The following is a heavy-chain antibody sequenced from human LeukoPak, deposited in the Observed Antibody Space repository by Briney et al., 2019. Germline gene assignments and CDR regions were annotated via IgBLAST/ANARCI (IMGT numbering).Heavy chain of an antibody. J-gene: IGHJ4*02. CDR2: INSDGSNT. V-gene: IGHV3-74*01. D-gene: IGHD6-13*01. CDR1: GFTFSSYW. CDR3: ARDREQEPTYDY. Sequence: PGGSLRLSCVASGFTFSSYWMHWVRQAPGKGLGWVSRINSDGSNTNYADSVKGRFTISRDNAKNTLYLQMNSLRAEDTAVYYCARDREQEPTYDYWGRGTLVTVSS.